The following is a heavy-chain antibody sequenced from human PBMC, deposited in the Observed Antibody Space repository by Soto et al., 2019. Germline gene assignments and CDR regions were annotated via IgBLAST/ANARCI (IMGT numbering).Heavy chain of an antibody. CDR2: FDPEDGET. V-gene: IGHV1-24*01. Sequence: ASVKVSCKVSGYTLTELSMHWVRQAPGKGLEWMGGFDPEDGETIYAQKFQGRVTMTEDTSTDTAYMELSSLRSEDTAVYYCATDYYDSSGYYYVGAFDSWGQGTLVTVSS. CDR3: ATDYYDSSGYYYVGAFDS. CDR1: GYTLTELS. D-gene: IGHD3-22*01. J-gene: IGHJ4*02.